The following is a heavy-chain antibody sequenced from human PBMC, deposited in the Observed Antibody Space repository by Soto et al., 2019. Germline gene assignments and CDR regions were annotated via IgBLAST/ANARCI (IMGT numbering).Heavy chain of an antibody. CDR1: GFSLSTSGVG. V-gene: IGHV2-5*02. D-gene: IGHD3-22*01. J-gene: IGHJ5*02. CDR3: AHSGGVVVISKYSWFDP. Sequence: QITLKESGPTLVKPTQTLTLTCTFSGFSLSTSGVGVGWIRQPPGKALEWLALIYWDDDKRYSPSLKSRLTLTHXXSXHXXVLTMTTMDPVDTATYYCAHSGGVVVISKYSWFDPWGQGTLVTVSS. CDR2: IYWDDDK.